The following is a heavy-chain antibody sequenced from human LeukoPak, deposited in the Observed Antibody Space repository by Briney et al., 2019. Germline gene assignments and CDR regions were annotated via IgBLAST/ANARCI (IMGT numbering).Heavy chain of an antibody. Sequence: ASVKVSCKASGYTFTGYYMHWVRQAPGQGLEWMGWINPNSGGTNYAQKFQGRVTMTRDTSISTAYMELSRLRSEDTAVYYCAREGAYYYDSSGLYYFDYWGQGTLVTVSS. CDR2: INPNSGGT. V-gene: IGHV1-2*02. D-gene: IGHD3-22*01. J-gene: IGHJ4*02. CDR3: AREGAYYYDSSGLYYFDY. CDR1: GYTFTGYY.